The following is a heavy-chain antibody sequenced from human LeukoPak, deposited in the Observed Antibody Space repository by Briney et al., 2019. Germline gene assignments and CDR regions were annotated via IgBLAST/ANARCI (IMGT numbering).Heavy chain of an antibody. CDR1: GGSISSSSYY. CDR3: ARGYESNWNYEGNWFDP. D-gene: IGHD1-7*01. CDR2: IYYSGST. V-gene: IGHV4-39*07. Sequence: PSETLSLTCTVSGGSISSSSYYWGWIRQPPGKGLEWIGSIYYSGSTYYNPSLKSRVTISVDTSKNQFSLKLSSVTAADTAVYYCARGYESNWNYEGNWFDPWGQGTLVTVSS. J-gene: IGHJ5*02.